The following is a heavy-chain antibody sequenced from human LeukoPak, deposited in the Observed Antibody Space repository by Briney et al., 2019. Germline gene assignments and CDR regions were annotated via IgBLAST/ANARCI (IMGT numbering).Heavy chain of an antibody. CDR3: TTENWGSTH. D-gene: IGHD3-16*01. J-gene: IGHJ4*02. CDR1: GFTVSSNY. V-gene: IGHV3-53*01. CDR2: IYSGGST. Sequence: GGSLRLSCAASGFTVSSNYMSWVRQAPGKGLEWVSVIYSGGSTYYADSVKGRFTISRDNSKNTLYPQMNSLKTEDTAVYYCTTENWGSTHWGQGTLVTVSS.